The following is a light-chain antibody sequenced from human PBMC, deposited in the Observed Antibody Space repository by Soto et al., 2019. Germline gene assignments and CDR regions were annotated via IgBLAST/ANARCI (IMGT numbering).Light chain of an antibody. J-gene: IGKJ1*01. CDR1: QSISYY. V-gene: IGKV1-39*01. Sequence: DIQMTQSPSSLSASVGDRVTITCRASQSISYYLNWYQQKPGRAPRLLIYTTSSVQNGLPSKSIDSASGTDFTLTISRLQPEDFATYYCQQSHTTPWTFGQGTKVDIK. CDR3: QQSHTTPWT. CDR2: TTS.